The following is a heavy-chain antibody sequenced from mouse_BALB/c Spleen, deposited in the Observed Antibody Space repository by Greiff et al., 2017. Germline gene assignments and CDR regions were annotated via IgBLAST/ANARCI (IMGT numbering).Heavy chain of an antibody. CDR1: GYTFTSYW. D-gene: IGHD2-1*01. CDR2: IDPSDSYT. J-gene: IGHJ2*01. V-gene: IGHV1S127*01. CDR3: ARGGGNYVWYFDY. Sequence: VQLQQPGAELVKPGASVKMSCKASGYTFTSYWMHWVKQRPGQGLEWIGTIDPSDSYTSYNQKFKGKATLTVDTSSSTAYMQLSSLTSEDSAVYYCARGGGNYVWYFDYWGQGTTLTVSS.